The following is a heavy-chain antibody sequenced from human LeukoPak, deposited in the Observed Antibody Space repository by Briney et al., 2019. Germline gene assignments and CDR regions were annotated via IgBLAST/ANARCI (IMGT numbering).Heavy chain of an antibody. CDR2: IYHSGST. CDR3: ARDGCSGGSCYSGLDWFDP. V-gene: IGHV4-38-2*02. CDR1: GYSISSGYY. Sequence: SETLSLTCTVSGYSISSGYYWGWIRQPPGKGLEWIGTIYHSGSTYYNPSLKSRVTISVDTSTNQFSLKLSSVTAADTAVYYCARDGCSGGSCYSGLDWFDPWGQGTLVTVSS. J-gene: IGHJ5*02. D-gene: IGHD2-15*01.